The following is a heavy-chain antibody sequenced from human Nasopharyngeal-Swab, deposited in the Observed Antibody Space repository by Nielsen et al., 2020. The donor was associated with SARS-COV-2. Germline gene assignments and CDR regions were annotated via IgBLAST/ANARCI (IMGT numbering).Heavy chain of an antibody. Sequence: SETLSLTCTVSGGSISGYYWSWIRQPPGEGLEWIGYIYYSGSTNYNPSLGSRVTISVDASKNQFSLHLTSVAAADTAMYYCARRTTYDHFDYWGRGILVTVSS. D-gene: IGHD1-1*01. CDR1: GGSISGYY. CDR2: IYYSGST. J-gene: IGHJ4*02. CDR3: ARRTTYDHFDY. V-gene: IGHV4-59*01.